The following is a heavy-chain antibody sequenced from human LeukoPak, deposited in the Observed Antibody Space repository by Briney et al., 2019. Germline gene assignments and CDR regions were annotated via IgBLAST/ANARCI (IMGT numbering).Heavy chain of an antibody. V-gene: IGHV4-59*01. CDR1: GGSISSYY. CDR3: ARDRKSRYAFDI. Sequence: SETLSLTCTVSGGSISSYYWSWIRQPPGKGLEWIGYIYYSGSTNYNPSLKSRVTISVDTSKNQFSLKLSSVTAADTAVYYCARDRKSRYAFDIWGQGTMVTVSS. J-gene: IGHJ3*02. CDR2: IYYSGST.